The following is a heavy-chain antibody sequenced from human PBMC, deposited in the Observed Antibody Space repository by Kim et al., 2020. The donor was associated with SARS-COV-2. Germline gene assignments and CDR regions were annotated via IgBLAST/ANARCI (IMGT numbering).Heavy chain of an antibody. CDR3: ARRSAGGHIVVVIARNGAFDI. CDR2: IYYSGST. Sequence: SETLSLTCTVSGGSISSSSYYWGWIRQPPGKGLEWIGSIYYSGSTYYNPSLKSRVTISVDTSKNQFSLKLSSVTAADTAVYYCARRSAGGHIVVVIARNGAFDIWGQGTMVTVSS. D-gene: IGHD2-21*01. CDR1: GGSISSSSYY. J-gene: IGHJ3*02. V-gene: IGHV4-39*01.